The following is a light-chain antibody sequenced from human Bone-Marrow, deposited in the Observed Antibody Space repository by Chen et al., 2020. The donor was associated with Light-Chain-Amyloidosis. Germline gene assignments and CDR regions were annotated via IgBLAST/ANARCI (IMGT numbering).Light chain of an antibody. Sequence: EIVVTQSPATLSVSPGERATLSCRASQSVGCNLAWYQQSPGQPPSLLINGSSTRATGIPGRFSGSRSGAEFTLTITSLQSEEFAVYYCQQYNDWPLTFGGGTKVEI. V-gene: IGKV3-15*01. CDR3: QQYNDWPLT. CDR1: QSVGCN. J-gene: IGKJ4*01. CDR2: GSS.